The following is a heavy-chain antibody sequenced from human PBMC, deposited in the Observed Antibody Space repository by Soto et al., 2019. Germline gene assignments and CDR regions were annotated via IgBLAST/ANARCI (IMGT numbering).Heavy chain of an antibody. CDR3: ARRRRDVSDYGEYHDAFDI. CDR1: GGSISSSSYY. CDR2: IYYSGST. D-gene: IGHD4-17*01. V-gene: IGHV4-39*01. Sequence: QLQLQESGPGLVKPSETLSLTCTVSGGSISSSSYYWGWIRQPPGKGLAWIVSIYYSGSTYYNPSLKSRVTIFVDTSKNQISLKLCSVTAADTAVYYSARRRRDVSDYGEYHDAFDIWGQGTMVTVSP. J-gene: IGHJ3*02.